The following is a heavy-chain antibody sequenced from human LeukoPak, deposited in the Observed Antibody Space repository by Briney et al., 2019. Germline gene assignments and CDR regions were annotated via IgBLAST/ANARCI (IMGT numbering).Heavy chain of an antibody. CDR3: ARGGSYPGC. CDR2: IKQDGSEE. CDR1: GFTFSNYW. D-gene: IGHD1-26*01. J-gene: IGHJ4*02. V-gene: IGHV3-7*03. Sequence: GSLRLPCAASGFTFSNYWMSWVRQAPGKGLEWVAKIKQDGSEEYYVDSVKGRFTISRDNAKNSLFLQMNSLRVEDTAIYYCARGGSYPGCWGQGTLVTVSS.